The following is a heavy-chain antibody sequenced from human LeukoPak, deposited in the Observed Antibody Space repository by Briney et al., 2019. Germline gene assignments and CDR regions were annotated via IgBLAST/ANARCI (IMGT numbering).Heavy chain of an antibody. CDR1: GVTFSSYA. CDR3: ARGNYYDSFPGWFDP. CDR2: ISYDGSNK. V-gene: IGHV3-30*04. J-gene: IGHJ5*02. D-gene: IGHD3-22*01. Sequence: GGSLRLSCAVTGVTFSSYAMHWVRQAPGKGLEWVAVISYDGSNKYYADSVKGRFTISRDNSKNTLYLQMNSLRAEDTAVYYCARGNYYDSFPGWFDPWGQGTLVTVSS.